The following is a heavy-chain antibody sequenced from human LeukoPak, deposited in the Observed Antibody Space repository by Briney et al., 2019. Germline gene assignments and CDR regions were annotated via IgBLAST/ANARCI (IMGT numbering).Heavy chain of an antibody. J-gene: IGHJ5*02. Sequence: SVKVSCKASGGTFSSYAISWVRQDPGQGLEWMGGIIPIFGTANYAQKFQGRVTITTDESTSTAYMELSSLRSEDTAVYYCAISGYCNGGSCYRFPVDWFDPWGQGTLVTVSS. CDR1: GGTFSSYA. V-gene: IGHV1-69*05. D-gene: IGHD2-15*01. CDR3: AISGYCNGGSCYRFPVDWFDP. CDR2: IIPIFGTA.